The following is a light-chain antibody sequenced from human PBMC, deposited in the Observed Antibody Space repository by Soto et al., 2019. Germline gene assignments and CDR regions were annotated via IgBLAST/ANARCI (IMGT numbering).Light chain of an antibody. Sequence: QSVLTQPASVSGSPGQSITISCTGTSSDVGGYNYVSWYQQQSGKAPKLMIHEVSNRPSGVSNRFSGSKSGNTASLTISGLQAEDEAHYHCSSYRSGNSRVFGTGTKVTVL. CDR2: EVS. CDR3: SSYRSGNSRV. CDR1: SSDVGGYNY. V-gene: IGLV2-14*01. J-gene: IGLJ1*01.